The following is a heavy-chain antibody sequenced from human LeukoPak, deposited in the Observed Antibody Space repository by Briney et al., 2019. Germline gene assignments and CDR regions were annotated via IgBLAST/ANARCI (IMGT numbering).Heavy chain of an antibody. V-gene: IGHV1-18*01. Sequence: ASVNVSCTASGYTFTSYGISWVRQAPGQGLEWMGWISAYNGNTNYAQKRQGRVTMTTDTSTSTAYPELSSLRSEDTAVYYCAGPPTSRDDYGGQGTLVTVPS. CDR1: GYTFTSYG. J-gene: IGHJ4*02. CDR2: ISAYNGNT. CDR3: AGPPTSRDDY.